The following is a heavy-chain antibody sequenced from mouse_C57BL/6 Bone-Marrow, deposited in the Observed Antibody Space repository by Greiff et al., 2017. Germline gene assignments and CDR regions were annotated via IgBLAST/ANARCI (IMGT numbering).Heavy chain of an antibody. J-gene: IGHJ2*01. D-gene: IGHD2-3*01. Sequence: VQLQQSGAELAKPGASVKLSCKASGYTFTSYWMHWVKQRPGQGLEWIGYINPSSGYTKYNQKFKDKATLTAVKSSSTAYMQLSSLTYEDSAVYYCAIDGYYGTFAYWGQGTTLTVSS. V-gene: IGHV1-7*01. CDR2: INPSSGYT. CDR1: GYTFTSYW. CDR3: AIDGYYGTFAY.